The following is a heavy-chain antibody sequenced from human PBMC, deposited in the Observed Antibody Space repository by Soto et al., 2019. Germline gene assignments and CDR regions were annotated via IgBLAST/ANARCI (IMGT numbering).Heavy chain of an antibody. J-gene: IGHJ4*02. D-gene: IGHD6-13*01. CDR1: EFTFSGYE. Sequence: GGSLRLSCVASEFTFSGYEMNWVRQAPGKGLEWVSYISSSGITIYYTDSVKGRFTISRDNGKKSLYLQMNSLRAEDTAVYYCVRFGGAAAGPGDYWGQGTLVTVSS. V-gene: IGHV3-48*03. CDR2: ISSSGITI. CDR3: VRFGGAAAGPGDY.